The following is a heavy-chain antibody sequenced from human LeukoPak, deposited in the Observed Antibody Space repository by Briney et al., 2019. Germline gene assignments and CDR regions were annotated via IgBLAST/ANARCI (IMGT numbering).Heavy chain of an antibody. CDR1: GGSISSGGYY. D-gene: IGHD1-1*01. V-gene: IGHV4-31*03. CDR2: IYYSGST. J-gene: IGHJ4*02. CDR3: ARVRARYNLDD. Sequence: SETLSLTCTVSGGSISSGGYYWSWIRQHPGKGVEWIGYIYYSGSTYYNPSLKSRVTISVDTSKNQFSLKLSSVTAADTAVYYCARVRARYNLDDWGQGTLVTVSS.